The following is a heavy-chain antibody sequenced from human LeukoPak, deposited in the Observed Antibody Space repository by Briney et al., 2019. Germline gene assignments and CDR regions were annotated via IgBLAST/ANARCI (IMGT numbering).Heavy chain of an antibody. CDR1: GITFSSYG. CDR2: ISYDGSNK. CDR3: AKEDSGWYNYFDY. J-gene: IGHJ4*02. V-gene: IGHV3-30*18. D-gene: IGHD6-19*01. Sequence: GGSLRLSCAASGITFSSYGMHWVRQAPGKGLEWVAVISYDGSNKYYADSVKGRFTISRDNSKNTLYLQMNSLRAEDTAVYYCAKEDSGWYNYFDYWGQGTLVTVSS.